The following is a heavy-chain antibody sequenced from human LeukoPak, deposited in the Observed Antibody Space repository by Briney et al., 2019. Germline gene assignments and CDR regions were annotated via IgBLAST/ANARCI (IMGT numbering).Heavy chain of an antibody. CDR1: GYTFTSYG. CDR3: ARLVVPAAMNGMDV. V-gene: IGHV1-18*01. D-gene: IGHD2-2*01. CDR2: ISAYNGNT. J-gene: IGHJ6*02. Sequence: ASVKVSCKASGYTFTSYGISWVRQAPGQGLEWMGWISAYNGNTNYAQKLQGRVTMTTDTSTSTAYVELRSLGSDDTAVYYCARLVVPAAMNGMDVWGQGTTVTVSS.